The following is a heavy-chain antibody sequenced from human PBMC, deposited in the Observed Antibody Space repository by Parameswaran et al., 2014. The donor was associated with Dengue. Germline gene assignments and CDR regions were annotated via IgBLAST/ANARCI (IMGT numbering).Heavy chain of an antibody. D-gene: IGHD1-1*01. V-gene: IGHV1-2*02. J-gene: IGHJ5*02. CDR2: INPNSGGS. Sequence: WVRQAPGQGLEWMGWINPNSGGSKYIPKFQGRVTMTRDTSITTAYMELSGLTSDDTAMYYCARLSGPSRSWGQGTLVTVSS. CDR3: ARLSGPSRS.